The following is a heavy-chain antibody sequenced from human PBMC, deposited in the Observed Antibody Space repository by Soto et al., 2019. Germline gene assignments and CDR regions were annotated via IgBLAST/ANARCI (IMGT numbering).Heavy chain of an antibody. CDR1: GASISSNDW. CDR2: IYHSGTT. CDR3: ARDFKAPNDAWAFDY. J-gene: IGHJ4*02. V-gene: IGHV4-4*02. Sequence: QVQLQESGPGLVMPSGTLSLTCAVSGASISSNDWWNWVRQPPGKGLEWIGEIYHSGTTIYNPSLKSRVTTSVDESRNHFSLKLTSVTAADTAVYYCARDFKAPNDAWAFDYWGQGTLVTVSS. D-gene: IGHD3-16*01.